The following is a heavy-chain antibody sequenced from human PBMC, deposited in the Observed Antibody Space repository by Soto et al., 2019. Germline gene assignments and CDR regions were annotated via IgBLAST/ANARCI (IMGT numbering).Heavy chain of an antibody. CDR3: ARSYDSSHWFDP. CDR1: GGSFSGYY. Sequence: SETLSLTCAVYGGSFSGYYWSWIRQPPGKGLEWIGEINHSGSTNYNPSLKSRVTISVDTSKNQFSLKLSSVTAADTAVYYCARSYDSSHWFDPWGQGTLVTVSS. J-gene: IGHJ5*02. V-gene: IGHV4-34*01. D-gene: IGHD3-22*01. CDR2: INHSGST.